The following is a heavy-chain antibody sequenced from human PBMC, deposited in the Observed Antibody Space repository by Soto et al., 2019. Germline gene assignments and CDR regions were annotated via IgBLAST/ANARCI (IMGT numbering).Heavy chain of an antibody. CDR3: ARVRQDYGDYDY. J-gene: IGHJ4*02. V-gene: IGHV3-64*01. D-gene: IGHD4-17*01. CDR2: LSGNGRST. Sequence: EVQLVESGGDLVQPGGSWGLPGQPFGFTFIRKAIHWSAQAPGKGLDFVSGLSGNGRSTYYANSVKGRFPISRDNSKNTLYLQMGSLRAEDTAVYYCARVRQDYGDYDYWGQGTLVTVSS. CDR1: GFTFIRKA.